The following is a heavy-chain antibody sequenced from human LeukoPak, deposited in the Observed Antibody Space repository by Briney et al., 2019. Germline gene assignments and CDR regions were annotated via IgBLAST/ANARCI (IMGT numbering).Heavy chain of an antibody. V-gene: IGHV1-2*02. CDR1: GYTFTGYY. CDR2: INPNSGGT. J-gene: IGHJ4*02. D-gene: IGHD3-22*01. CDR3: ARVSAYYYDSSGYYIDY. Sequence: ASVKVSCKASGYTFTGYYMHWVRQAPGQGLEWMGWINPNSGGTNYAQKFQGRVTMTRDTSISTAYMELSRLRSVDTAVYYCARVSAYYYDSSGYYIDYWGQGTLVTVSS.